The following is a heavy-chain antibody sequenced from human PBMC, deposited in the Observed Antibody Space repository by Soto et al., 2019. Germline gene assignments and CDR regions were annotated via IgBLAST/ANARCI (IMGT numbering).Heavy chain of an antibody. D-gene: IGHD2-2*01. Sequence: SVELSCKTSGGTFGSYAMCSVRQAPEQGLEWMGGIIPIFGTANYAQKFQGRVTITADESTSTAYMELSSLRSEDTAVYYCARGGVVVPAAIYYYYGMDVWRQGTTVTVSS. CDR3: ARGGVVVPAAIYYYYGMDV. J-gene: IGHJ6*02. V-gene: IGHV1-69*13. CDR2: IIPIFGTA. CDR1: GGTFGSYA.